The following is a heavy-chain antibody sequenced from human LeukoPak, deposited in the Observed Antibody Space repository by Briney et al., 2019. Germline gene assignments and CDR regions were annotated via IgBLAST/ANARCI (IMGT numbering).Heavy chain of an antibody. J-gene: IGHJ3*02. V-gene: IGHV4-34*01. CDR1: GASLNGHY. D-gene: IGHD6-6*01. CDR2: GSDVGGT. CDR3: AKHSRSSSPGAAFDI. Sequence: SETLSLTCAVYGASLNGHYWSWIRQPPGKGLEWIGEGSDVGGTKYNPSLKSRVTISADTSKNQFSLKLSSVTAADTAVYYCAKHSRSSSPGAAFDIWGQGTMVTVSS.